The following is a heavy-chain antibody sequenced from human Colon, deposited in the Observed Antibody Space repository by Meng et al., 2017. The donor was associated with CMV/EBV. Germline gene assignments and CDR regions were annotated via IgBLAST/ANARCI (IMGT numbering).Heavy chain of an antibody. J-gene: IGHJ4*02. CDR1: GFNFNIFA. CDR2: IRTKNKGYAT. V-gene: IGHV3-73*01. Sequence: GESLKISCAASGFNFNIFAINWVRQAPGKGLEWVGRIRTKNKGYATAYGSSVKGRITVSRDDSQNMTYLQLDRLKEADTAVYYCLRPSGVLGVAVLDSWGQGTLVTVSS. CDR3: LRPSGVLGVAVLDS. D-gene: IGHD3-3*01.